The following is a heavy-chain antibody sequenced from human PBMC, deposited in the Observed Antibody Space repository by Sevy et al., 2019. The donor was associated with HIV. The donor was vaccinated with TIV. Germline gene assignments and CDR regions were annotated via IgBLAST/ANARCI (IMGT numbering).Heavy chain of an antibody. CDR1: GFTFSSYS. Sequence: GGSLRLSCAASGFTFSSYSMNWVRQAPGEGLEWVSSISSSSSYIYYAVSVKGRFTISRDNAKNSLYLQMNSLRAEDTAVYYCARVQGTTVVSQIDYWGQGTLVTVSS. CDR2: ISSSSSYI. J-gene: IGHJ4*02. V-gene: IGHV3-21*01. D-gene: IGHD4-17*01. CDR3: ARVQGTTVVSQIDY.